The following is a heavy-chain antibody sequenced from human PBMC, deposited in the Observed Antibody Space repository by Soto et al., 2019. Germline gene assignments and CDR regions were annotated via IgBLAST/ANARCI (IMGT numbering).Heavy chain of an antibody. J-gene: IGHJ6*02. Sequence: QVQLVQSGAEVKKPGSSVKVSCKASGGTFSSYAISWVRQAPGQGLEWMGGIIPIFGTANYAQKFQGRVTITADESTSTAYRELSSLRSEDTAVYYCAIYPLLYPIYYYYGMDVWGQGTTVTVSS. CDR2: IIPIFGTA. V-gene: IGHV1-69*01. CDR1: GGTFSSYA. CDR3: AIYPLLYPIYYYYGMDV. D-gene: IGHD2-2*02.